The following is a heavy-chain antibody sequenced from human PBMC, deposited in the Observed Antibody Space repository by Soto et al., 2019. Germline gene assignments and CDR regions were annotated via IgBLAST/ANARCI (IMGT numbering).Heavy chain of an antibody. CDR3: ATPACAATWCSPSHNLDH. Sequence: QVQLVQSGAEVKKPESSVKVSCKTSGGTFVRHVISWVRQAPGQGPEWMGKINPLSGISNYAQKFQDRVTSTADPDSSTAYMELSSLRSDDTAVYYCATPACAATWCSPSHNLDHWGQGTLVTVSS. CDR1: GGTFVRHV. V-gene: IGHV1-69*09. J-gene: IGHJ4*02. D-gene: IGHD2-2*01. CDR2: INPLSGIS.